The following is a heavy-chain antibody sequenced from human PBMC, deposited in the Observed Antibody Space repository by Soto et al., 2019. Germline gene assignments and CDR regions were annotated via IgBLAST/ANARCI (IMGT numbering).Heavy chain of an antibody. Sequence: QVTLKESGPVLVNPTETLTLTCTVSGFSLSNARMGVSWIRQPPGKALEWLAHIFSNDEKSYSTSLKSRLTISKDTSKSQVVLTMTNMDPVDTATYYCARIRLFDWLPEIDYWGQGTLVTVSS. CDR1: GFSLSNARMG. CDR2: IFSNDEK. V-gene: IGHV2-26*01. J-gene: IGHJ4*02. CDR3: ARIRLFDWLPEIDY. D-gene: IGHD3-9*01.